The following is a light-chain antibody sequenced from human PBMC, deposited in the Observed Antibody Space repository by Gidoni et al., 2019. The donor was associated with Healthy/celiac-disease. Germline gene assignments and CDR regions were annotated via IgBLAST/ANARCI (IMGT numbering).Light chain of an antibody. Sequence: ESVLTQSPGTLSLSPGERATLACRASQSVSSSYLAWYQQKPGKAPRLLIYGASSRATGIPDRFSGSGSGTDFSLTIISLEPEDFAVYYCQLYRSSPSWTFGQGTKVEIK. CDR2: GAS. CDR3: QLYRSSPSWT. V-gene: IGKV3-20*01. J-gene: IGKJ1*01. CDR1: QSVSSSY.